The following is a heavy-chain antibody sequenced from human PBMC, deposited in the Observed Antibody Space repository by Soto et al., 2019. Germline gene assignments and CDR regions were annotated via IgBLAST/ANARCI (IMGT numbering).Heavy chain of an antibody. J-gene: IGHJ4*02. D-gene: IGHD3-16*02. V-gene: IGHV4-34*01. CDR2: INHSGST. Sequence: SETLSLTCAVYGGSFSGYYWSWIRQPPGKGLEWIGEINHSGSTNYNPSLKSRVTISVDTSKNQFSLKLSSVTAADTAVYYCARGLYDYVCGSYRPRLYYFDYWGQGTLVTV. CDR1: GGSFSGYY. CDR3: ARGLYDYVCGSYRPRLYYFDY.